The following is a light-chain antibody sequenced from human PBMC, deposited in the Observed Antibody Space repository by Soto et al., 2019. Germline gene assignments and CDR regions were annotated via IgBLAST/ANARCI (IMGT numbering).Light chain of an antibody. CDR3: CSYAGSSRV. Sequence: QSALTQPPSASGSPGQSVTISCTGTSSDVGGYNYVSWYQQHPGKAPKLMIYEGSKRPSGVSNRFSGSKSGNTASLTISGLQAEDEADYYCCSYAGSSRVFGGGTKLTVL. V-gene: IGLV2-23*01. CDR2: EGS. CDR1: SSDVGGYNY. J-gene: IGLJ3*02.